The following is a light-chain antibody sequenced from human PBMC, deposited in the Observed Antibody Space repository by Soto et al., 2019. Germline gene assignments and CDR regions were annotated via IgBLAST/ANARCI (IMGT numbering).Light chain of an antibody. CDR2: DVS. V-gene: IGLV2-11*01. CDR3: CSYAGSYTLV. Sequence: QSVLTQPRSVSGSPGQSVTISCTGTRSDVGGYNFVSWYQHHPGKAPKLIIYDVSKRPSGVPDRFSCSKSGSTASLTISGLQAEDEADDYCCSYAGSYTLVFGGGTKVTVL. J-gene: IGLJ3*02. CDR1: RSDVGGYNF.